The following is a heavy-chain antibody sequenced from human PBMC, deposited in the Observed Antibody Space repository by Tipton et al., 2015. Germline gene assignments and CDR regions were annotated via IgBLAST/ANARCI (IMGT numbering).Heavy chain of an antibody. J-gene: IGHJ5*02. V-gene: IGHV4-59*01. D-gene: IGHD5-24*01. CDR2: IYYSGST. CDR3: ATLVDGYSRIP. CDR1: GGSFSDYY. Sequence: TLSLTCTVSGGSFSDYYWSWIRQSPGGGLEWIGYIYYSGSTNYNPSLKSRVTISVDTSKDQFSLKLSSVTAADTAVYYCATLVDGYSRIPWGQGTRVTVSS.